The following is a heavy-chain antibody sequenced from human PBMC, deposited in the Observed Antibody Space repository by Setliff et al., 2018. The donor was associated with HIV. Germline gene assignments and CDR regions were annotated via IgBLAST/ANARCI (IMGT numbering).Heavy chain of an antibody. D-gene: IGHD3-16*01. V-gene: IGHV3-49*04. CDR2: IRSQSYGGTT. J-gene: IGHJ3*02. CDR1: GFSFGDSA. CDR3: TTGWGSVTYYVRAFDI. Sequence: GGSLRLSCTSSGFSFGDSAMTWVRQAPGKGLEWVGLIRSQSYGGTTDYAAPVKGRFTISRDDSESTVYLQMNSLETEDTAVYYCTTGWGSVTYYVRAFDIWGQGTMVTVSS.